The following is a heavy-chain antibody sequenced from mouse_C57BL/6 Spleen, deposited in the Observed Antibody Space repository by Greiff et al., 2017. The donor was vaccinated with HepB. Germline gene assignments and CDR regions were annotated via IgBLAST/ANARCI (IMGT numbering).Heavy chain of an antibody. V-gene: IGHV1-39*01. CDR3: ARSLYYGSRTGAMDY. CDR2: INPNYGTT. CDR1: GYSFTDYN. J-gene: IGHJ4*01. Sequence: EVQLQQSGPELVKPGASVKISCKASGYSFTDYNMNWVKQSNGKSLEWIGVINPNYGTTSYNSKFKGKATLTVDQSSSTAYMQLNSLTSEDSAVYYCARSLYYGSRTGAMDYWGQGTSVTVSS. D-gene: IGHD1-1*01.